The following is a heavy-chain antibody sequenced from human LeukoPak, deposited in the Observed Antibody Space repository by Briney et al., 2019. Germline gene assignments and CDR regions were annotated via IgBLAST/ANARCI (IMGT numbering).Heavy chain of an antibody. V-gene: IGHV4-59*08. D-gene: IGHD6-13*01. CDR2: IYYSGST. J-gene: IGHJ3*02. CDR3: ASTRKQQLRSRAFDI. CDR1: GGPISSYY. Sequence: SETLSLTCTVSGGPISSYYWSWIRQPPGMGLEWIGYIYYSGSTNYNPSLKSRVTISVDTSKNQFSLKLSSVTAADTAVYYCASTRKQQLRSRAFDIWGQGTMVTVSS.